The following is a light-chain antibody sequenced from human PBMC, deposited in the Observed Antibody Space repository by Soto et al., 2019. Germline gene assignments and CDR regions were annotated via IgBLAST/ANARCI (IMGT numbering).Light chain of an antibody. CDR3: QKHDGVPQ. Sequence: DIQMTQSPSSLSASVGDTVTITYQASQDITNQINWYQQRPGKAPNLLIYDASHLETGVPSRFSGSGSGTYFTLTITSLQPEDIATYYCQKHDGVPQFGPGTKVDF. J-gene: IGKJ3*01. CDR1: QDITNQ. CDR2: DAS. V-gene: IGKV1-33*01.